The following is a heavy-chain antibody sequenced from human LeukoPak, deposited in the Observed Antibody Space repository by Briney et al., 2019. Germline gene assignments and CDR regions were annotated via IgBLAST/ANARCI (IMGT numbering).Heavy chain of an antibody. V-gene: IGHV4-30-4*01. CDR2: IYYSGST. CDR3: ASGGTYGYSYGPLDY. CDR1: GGSISSGDYY. J-gene: IGHJ4*02. D-gene: IGHD5-18*01. Sequence: SETLSLTCTVSGGSISSGDYYWSWIRQPPGKGLEWSGHIYYSGSTYYNPSPKSRVTISVDTSKNQFSLKLSSVTAADTAVYYCASGGTYGYSYGPLDYWGQGTLVTVSS.